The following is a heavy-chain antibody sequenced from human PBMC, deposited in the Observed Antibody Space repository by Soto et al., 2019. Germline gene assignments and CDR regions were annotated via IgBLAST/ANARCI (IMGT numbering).Heavy chain of an antibody. CDR2: LSYNGNNH. J-gene: IGHJ4*02. Sequence: PGGSLRLSCAASGFAFSSYPLHWVRRAPGKGLEWVAVLSYNGNNHYYADSVKGRFTISGDNSKNTLYLQMDSLRSEDTAVYYCAKEDYGDYGIGYWGQGTLVTVSS. V-gene: IGHV3-30-3*01. D-gene: IGHD4-17*01. CDR1: GFAFSSYP. CDR3: AKEDYGDYGIGY.